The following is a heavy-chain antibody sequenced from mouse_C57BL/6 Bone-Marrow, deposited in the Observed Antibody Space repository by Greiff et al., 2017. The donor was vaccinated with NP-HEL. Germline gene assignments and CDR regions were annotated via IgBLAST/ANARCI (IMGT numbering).Heavy chain of an antibody. D-gene: IGHD1-1*01. CDR1: GYSITSGYY. J-gene: IGHJ1*03. CDR2: ISYDGSN. Sequence: EVKLVESGPGLVKPSQSLSLTCSVTGYSITSGYYWNWIRQFPGNKLEWMGYISYDGSNNYNPSLKNRISITRDTSKNQFFLKLNSVTTEDTATYYGARNYGSSWDWYFDVWGTGTTVTVSS. CDR3: ARNYGSSWDWYFDV. V-gene: IGHV3-6*01.